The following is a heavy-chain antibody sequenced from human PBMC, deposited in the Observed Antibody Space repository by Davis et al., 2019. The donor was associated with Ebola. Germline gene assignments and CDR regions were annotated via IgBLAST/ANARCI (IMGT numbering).Heavy chain of an antibody. J-gene: IGHJ3*02. V-gene: IGHV3-23*01. Sequence: GESLKISCSASGFIFSTYVMSWVRQAPGKGLEWVSTYGTSADTYYADSVKGRFTISRDNSKNTLYLQMNGLRVEDTAIYYCAKDTSNIWFDIWGQGTNVTVSS. D-gene: IGHD1-26*01. CDR2: GTSADT. CDR3: AKDTSNIWFDI. CDR1: GFIFSTYV.